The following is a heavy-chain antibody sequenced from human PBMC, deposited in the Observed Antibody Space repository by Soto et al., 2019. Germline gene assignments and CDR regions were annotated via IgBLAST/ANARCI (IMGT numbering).Heavy chain of an antibody. CDR1: GGSFSGYY. Sequence: SETLSLTCAVYGGSFSGYYWSWIRQPPGKGLEWIGEINHSGSTNYNPSLKSRVTISVDTSKNQFSLKLSSVTAADTAVYYCARLHYSGYDTNLDYWGQGTLVTVSS. V-gene: IGHV4-34*01. D-gene: IGHD5-12*01. CDR3: ARLHYSGYDTNLDY. CDR2: INHSGST. J-gene: IGHJ4*02.